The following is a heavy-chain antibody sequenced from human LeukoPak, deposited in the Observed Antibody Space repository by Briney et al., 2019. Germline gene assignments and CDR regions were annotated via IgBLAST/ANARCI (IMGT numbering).Heavy chain of an antibody. D-gene: IGHD2-15*01. CDR1: GFTFSSYA. J-gene: IGHJ6*02. Sequence: PGRSLRLSRAASGFTFSSYAMHWVRQAPGKGLEWVAVISYDGSNKYYADSVKGRFTISRDNSKNTLYLQMNSLRAEDTAVYYCARGGEYYNYYYDMDVWGQGTTVTVSS. CDR2: ISYDGSNK. V-gene: IGHV3-30-3*01. CDR3: ARGGEYYNYYYDMDV.